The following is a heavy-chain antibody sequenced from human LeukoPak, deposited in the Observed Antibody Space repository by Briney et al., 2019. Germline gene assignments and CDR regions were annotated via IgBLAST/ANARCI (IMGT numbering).Heavy chain of an antibody. J-gene: IGHJ5*02. V-gene: IGHV4-59*01. CDR2: IYYSGST. D-gene: IGHD4-17*01. CDR3: ARDYGDYANWFDP. Sequence: SETLSLTCTVSGGSISSYYWNWIRQPPGKGLEWIGYIYYSGSTNYNPSLKSRVTISVDTSKNQFSLKLSSVTAADTAVYYCARDYGDYANWFDPWGQGTLVTVSS. CDR1: GGSISSYY.